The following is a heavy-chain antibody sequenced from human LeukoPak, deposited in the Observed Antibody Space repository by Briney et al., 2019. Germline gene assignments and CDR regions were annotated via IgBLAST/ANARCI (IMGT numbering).Heavy chain of an antibody. CDR2: INPNSGGT. V-gene: IGHV1-2*02. CDR3: AAILHSSGYSY. CDR1: GYTFTGYY. D-gene: IGHD3-22*01. J-gene: IGHJ4*02. Sequence: ASVKVSCKASGYTFTGYYMHWVRQAPGQGLEWMGWINPNSGGTNYAQKFQGRVTMTRDTSISTAYMELRSLRSDDTAVYYCAAILHSSGYSYWGQGTLVTVSS.